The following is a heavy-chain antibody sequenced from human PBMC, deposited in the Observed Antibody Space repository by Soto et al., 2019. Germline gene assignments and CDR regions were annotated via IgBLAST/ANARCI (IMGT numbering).Heavy chain of an antibody. V-gene: IGHV1-18*01. CDR1: GYTFTSYG. CDR3: AREGNIAAAGAYYYYGMDV. CDR2: ISAYNGNT. J-gene: IGHJ6*02. D-gene: IGHD6-13*01. Sequence: QVQLVQSGAEVKKPGASVKVSCKASGYTFTSYGISWVRQAPGQGLEWMGWISAYNGNTNYAQKLQGRVTMTTDTPKSSASXELRSLRSDDTAVYYCAREGNIAAAGAYYYYGMDVWGQGTTVTVSS.